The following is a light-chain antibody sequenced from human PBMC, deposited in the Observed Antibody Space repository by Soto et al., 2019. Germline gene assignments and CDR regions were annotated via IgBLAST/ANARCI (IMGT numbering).Light chain of an antibody. CDR2: DAS. V-gene: IGKV3-11*01. CDR3: QQRSNWPST. Sequence: DIVLTQSPATLSLSPGERAALSCRARQSVSSYLAWYQQKPGQAPRLLIYDASKRAPGIPVRFSGSGSGTDYTLTFSSLEPEDFAVYYCQQRSNWPSTFGGGTKVEVK. J-gene: IGKJ4*01. CDR1: QSVSSY.